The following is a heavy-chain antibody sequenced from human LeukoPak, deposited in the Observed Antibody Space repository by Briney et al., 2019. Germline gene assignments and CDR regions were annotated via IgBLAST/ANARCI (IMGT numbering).Heavy chain of an antibody. CDR2: FYYSGST. CDR3: ARETGVITFGGVIATDY. Sequence: SETLSLTCTVSGYSISSGYYWGWIRQPPGKGLEGMGRFYYSGSTYYNPSLKSRVTISVDTSKNQFSLKLSSVTAADTAVYYCARETGVITFGGVIATDYWGQGTLVTVSS. V-gene: IGHV4-38-2*02. CDR1: GYSISSGYY. J-gene: IGHJ4*02. D-gene: IGHD3-16*02.